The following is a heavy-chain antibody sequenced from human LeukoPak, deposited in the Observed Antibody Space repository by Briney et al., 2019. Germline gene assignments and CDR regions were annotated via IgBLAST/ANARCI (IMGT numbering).Heavy chain of an antibody. J-gene: IGHJ3*02. CDR1: GGSISSYY. CDR2: IYYSGST. Sequence: SETLSLTCTVSGGSISSYYWSWIRQPPGKGLEWIGYIYYSGSTNYNPSLKSRVTISVDTSRNQFSLKLSSVTAADTAVYYCARVLPGTDAFDIWGQGTMVTVSS. D-gene: IGHD3-10*01. V-gene: IGHV4-59*01. CDR3: ARVLPGTDAFDI.